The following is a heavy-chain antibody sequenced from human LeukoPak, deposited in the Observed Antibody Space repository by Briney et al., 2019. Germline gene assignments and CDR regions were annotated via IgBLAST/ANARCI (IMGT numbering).Heavy chain of an antibody. J-gene: IGHJ3*02. CDR1: GYSISSGYY. CDR2: IYHSGST. D-gene: IGHD3-22*01. CDR3: ARALAGRITMIVVVNKTKGAFDI. Sequence: SETLSLTCAVSGYSISSGYYWGWIRQPPGKGLEWIGSIYHSGSTYYNPSLKSRVTISVDTSKNQFSLKLSSVTAADTAVYYCARALAGRITMIVVVNKTKGAFDIWGQGTMVTVSS. V-gene: IGHV4-38-2*01.